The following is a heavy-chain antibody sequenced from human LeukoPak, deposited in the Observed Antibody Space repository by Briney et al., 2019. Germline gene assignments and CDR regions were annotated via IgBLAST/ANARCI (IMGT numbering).Heavy chain of an antibody. CDR3: ARIGGSYLRVQDY. J-gene: IGHJ4*02. Sequence: SETLSLTCAVSGGSISSGGYSWSWIRQPPGKGLEWIGYIYHSGSTYYNPSLKSRVTISVDTSKNQFSLKLSSVTAADTAVYYCARIGGSYLRVQDYWGQGTLVTVSS. CDR1: GGSISSGGYS. D-gene: IGHD1-26*01. V-gene: IGHV4-30-2*01. CDR2: IYHSGST.